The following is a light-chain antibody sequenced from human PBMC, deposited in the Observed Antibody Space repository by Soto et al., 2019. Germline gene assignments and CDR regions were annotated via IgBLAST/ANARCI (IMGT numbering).Light chain of an antibody. V-gene: IGLV1-40*01. CDR1: NSNLGAGYD. CDR3: QAYDYSLTAFV. CDR2: GNR. Sequence: QSVLTQPPSVSGAPGQRVTISCTGNNSNLGAGYDVHWYQQLPGAAPKLVIFGNRNRPSGVPERFSGSKSGTSASLAITGIQAEDDADYYCQAYDYSLTAFVFGGGTKLTVL. J-gene: IGLJ3*02.